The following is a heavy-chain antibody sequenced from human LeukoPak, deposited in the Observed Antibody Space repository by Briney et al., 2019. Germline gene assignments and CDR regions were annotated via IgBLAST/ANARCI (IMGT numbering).Heavy chain of an antibody. V-gene: IGHV3-48*03. CDR3: ARGNVVVVAATRRGLDY. Sequence: PGGSLRLSCAASGFTFSSYEMNWVRQAPGKGLEWVSYISSSGSTIYYADSVKGRFTISRDNAKNSLYLQMNSLRAEDTAVYYCARGNVVVVAATRRGLDYWGQGTLVTVSS. CDR2: ISSSGSTI. D-gene: IGHD2-15*01. CDR1: GFTFSSYE. J-gene: IGHJ4*02.